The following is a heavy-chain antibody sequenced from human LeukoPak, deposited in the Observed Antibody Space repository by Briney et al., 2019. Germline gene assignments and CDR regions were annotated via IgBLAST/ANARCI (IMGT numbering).Heavy chain of an antibody. CDR2: IYYSGST. V-gene: IGHV4-59*08. J-gene: IGHJ5*02. D-gene: IGHD2-2*01. CDR3: ARLGLDCSSTSCSFDP. CDR1: GGSFSGYY. Sequence: SETLSLTCAVYGGSFSGYYWSWIRQHPGKGLERIGYIYYSGSTYYNPSLKSRVTISVDTSKNQFSLKLSSVTAADTAVYYCARLGLDCSSTSCSFDPWGQGTLVTVSS.